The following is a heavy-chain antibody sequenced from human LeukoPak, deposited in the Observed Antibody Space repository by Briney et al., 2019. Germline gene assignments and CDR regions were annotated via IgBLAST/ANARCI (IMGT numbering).Heavy chain of an antibody. CDR2: INHFGRT. Sequence: SETLSLTCTVYDDSYRNYYWTWIRQPPGKGLEWIGEINHFGRTNYSPSLKSRLTMSVGASRNQFSLTLTSVTAADTAVYYCARGVQRAALVPPYYFDFWGQGTLVTVFS. CDR1: DDSYRNYY. CDR3: ARGVQRAALVPPYYFDF. J-gene: IGHJ4*02. D-gene: IGHD5-18*01. V-gene: IGHV4-34*01.